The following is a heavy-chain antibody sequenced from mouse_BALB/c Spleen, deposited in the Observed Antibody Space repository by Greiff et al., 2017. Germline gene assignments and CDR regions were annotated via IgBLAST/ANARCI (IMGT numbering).Heavy chain of an antibody. D-gene: IGHD6-5*01. J-gene: IGHJ4*01. CDR1: GFTFSSFG. CDR3: ARRGPYDYEAMDY. Sequence: EVQRVESGGGLVQPGGSRKLSCAASGFTFSSFGMHWVRQAPEKGLEWVAYISSGSSTIYYADTVKGRFTISRDNPKNTLFRQMPSLRSEDTALYYCARRGPYDYEAMDYWGQGTSVTVSS. CDR2: ISSGSSTI. V-gene: IGHV5-17*02.